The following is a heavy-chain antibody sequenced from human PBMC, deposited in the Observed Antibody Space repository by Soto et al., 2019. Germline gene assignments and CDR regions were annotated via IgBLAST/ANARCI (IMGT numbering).Heavy chain of an antibody. CDR3: ARGAAEVRNSGSAFDS. Sequence: VQLVESGGGVVQRGESLRLSCAASAFSLSDSGMQWVRQAPGKGLEWVAFISYYGNDKYYAESVKGRFTISRDNSKSTLDLQMDSLRGDDTAVYYCARGAAEVRNSGSAFDSWGQGTMVTVSS. D-gene: IGHD3-10*01. CDR1: AFSLSDSG. CDR2: ISYYGNDK. J-gene: IGHJ4*02. V-gene: IGHV3-30-3*01.